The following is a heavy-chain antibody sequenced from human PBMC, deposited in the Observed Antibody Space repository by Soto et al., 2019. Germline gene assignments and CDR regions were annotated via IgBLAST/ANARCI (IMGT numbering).Heavy chain of an antibody. V-gene: IGHV1-3*01. D-gene: IGHD3-22*01. CDR1: GYTFTSYA. CDR2: INAGNGNT. Sequence: QVQLVQSGAEVKKPGASVKVSCKASGYTFTSYAMHWVRQAPGQRLEWMGWINAGNGNTKYSQKFQGRVTITRDTSASTAYMELSSLRSEDTAVYYCASPLRRNYDSSGYYSPYYYYGMDVWGQGTTVTVSS. CDR3: ASPLRRNYDSSGYYSPYYYYGMDV. J-gene: IGHJ6*02.